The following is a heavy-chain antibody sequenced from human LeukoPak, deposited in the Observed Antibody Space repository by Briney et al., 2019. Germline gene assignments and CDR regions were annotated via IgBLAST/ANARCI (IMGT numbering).Heavy chain of an antibody. CDR2: IYYSGST. CDR1: GGSISSSSYY. Sequence: SETLSLTCTVSGGSISSSSYYWGWIRQPPGKGLEWIGSIYYSGSTYYNPSLKSRVTISVDTSKNQFSLKLSSVTAADTAVYYCARGLDFWSGYYTLVWFDPWGQGTLVTVSS. D-gene: IGHD3-3*01. J-gene: IGHJ5*02. V-gene: IGHV4-39*01. CDR3: ARGLDFWSGYYTLVWFDP.